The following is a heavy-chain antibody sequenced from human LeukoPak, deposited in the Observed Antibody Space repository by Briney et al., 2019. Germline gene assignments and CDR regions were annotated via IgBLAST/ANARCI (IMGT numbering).Heavy chain of an antibody. CDR1: GFIFRDAY. Sequence: PGGSLRLSCVASGFIFRDAYMNWVCQAPGKGLEWVGRIKTKSDRGTTDYAAPVKGRFTITRDDSKSTLYLQMDSLRIDDTAMYYCATGHYSTSGDYWGQGTLVTVSS. CDR2: IKTKSDRGTT. D-gene: IGHD6-6*01. CDR3: ATGHYSTSGDY. J-gene: IGHJ4*02. V-gene: IGHV3-15*01.